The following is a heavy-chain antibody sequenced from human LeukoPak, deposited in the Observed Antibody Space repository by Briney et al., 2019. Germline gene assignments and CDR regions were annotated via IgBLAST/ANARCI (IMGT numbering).Heavy chain of an antibody. CDR3: ARALYNWNDEGFDY. D-gene: IGHD1-1*01. J-gene: IGHJ4*02. CDR1: GFTFSSYS. Sequence: GGSLRLSCAASGFTFSSYSMNWVRQAPGKGLEWVSYISSSTIYYADSVKGRFTISRANAKNSLYLQMNSLRAEDTAVYYCARALYNWNDEGFDYWGQGTLVTVSS. CDR2: ISSSTI. V-gene: IGHV3-48*01.